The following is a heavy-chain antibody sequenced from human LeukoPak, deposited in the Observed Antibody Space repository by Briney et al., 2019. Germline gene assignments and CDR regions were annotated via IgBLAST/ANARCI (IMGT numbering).Heavy chain of an antibody. CDR2: IRYDGSNK. Sequence: GGSLRLSCAASGFTFSSYGMHWVRQAPGKGLEWVAFIRYDGSNKYYADSVKGRFTISRDNSKNTLYLQMNSLRAEDTAVYYCAKDLGYCSSTSCPTWGGQGTLVTVSS. D-gene: IGHD2-2*01. J-gene: IGHJ4*02. V-gene: IGHV3-30*02. CDR3: AKDLGYCSSTSCPTW. CDR1: GFTFSSYG.